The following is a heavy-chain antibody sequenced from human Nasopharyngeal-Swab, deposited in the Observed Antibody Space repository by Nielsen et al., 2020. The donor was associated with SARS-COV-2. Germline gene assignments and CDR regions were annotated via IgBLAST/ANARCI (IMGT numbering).Heavy chain of an antibody. CDR2: IYYSGST. V-gene: IGHV4-39*01. J-gene: IGHJ5*02. D-gene: IGHD3-22*01. Sequence: SETLSLTCAVYGVSFSSYYWGWIRQPPGKGLEWIGSIYYSGSTYYNPSLKSRITISEDTSKNQFSMKLTPVTAADTAVYYCARPCYDSSGYDAWFDPWGQGTLVTVSS. CDR3: ARPCYDSSGYDAWFDP. CDR1: GVSFSSYY.